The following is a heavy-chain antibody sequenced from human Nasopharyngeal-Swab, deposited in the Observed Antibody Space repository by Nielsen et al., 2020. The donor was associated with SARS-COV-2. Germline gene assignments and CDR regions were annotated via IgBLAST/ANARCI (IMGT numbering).Heavy chain of an antibody. Sequence: SALTLVNPTRTLTLICTFSGFSLSTRGMCESWIRQPPGKALEWLALIDWDDDKYYSTSLKTRLTISKDTSKNQVVLTMTNMDPVDTATYYCARSRIAAAGTPFNYWGQGTLVTVSS. CDR1: GFSLSTRGMC. CDR2: IDWDDDK. V-gene: IGHV2-70*01. CDR3: ARSRIAAAGTPFNY. J-gene: IGHJ4*02. D-gene: IGHD6-13*01.